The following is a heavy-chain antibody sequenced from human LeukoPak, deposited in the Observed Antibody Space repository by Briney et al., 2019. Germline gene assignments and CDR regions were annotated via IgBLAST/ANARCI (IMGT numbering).Heavy chain of an antibody. D-gene: IGHD6-6*01. CDR3: ARNAGSSGWWFDP. CDR1: GYTFTSYA. V-gene: IGHV1-3*01. CDR2: INAGNGNT. Sequence: GASVTVSCTASGYTFTSYAMHWVRQAPGQRLEWMGWINAGNGNTKYSQKFQGRVTITRDTSASTAYMELSSLRSEDTAVYYCARNAGSSGWWFDPWGQGTLVTVSS. J-gene: IGHJ5*02.